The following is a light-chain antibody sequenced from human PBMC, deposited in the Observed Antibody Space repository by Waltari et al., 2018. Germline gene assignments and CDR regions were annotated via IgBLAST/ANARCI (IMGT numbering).Light chain of an antibody. CDR3: TSYTRSSTYV. Sequence: QSALTQPASVSGSPGQSITISCTGTSSDVGGYNYVSWYQQHPGKAPKRMIYDVHIRPSGVSARFAGSKSGNTACLTISGLQAEDEADYYCTSYTRSSTYVFGTGTKVTVL. CDR1: SSDVGGYNY. V-gene: IGLV2-14*03. CDR2: DVH. J-gene: IGLJ1*01.